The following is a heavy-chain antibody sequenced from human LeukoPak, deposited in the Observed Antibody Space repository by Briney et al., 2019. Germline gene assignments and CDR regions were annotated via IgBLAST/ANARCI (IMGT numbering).Heavy chain of an antibody. Sequence: GGSLRLSCAASGFNLSNHWMHWVRQTPGKGLVWVSRIISDGSSTSYADSVKGRFTISRDNAKSTLYLQMNSLRAEDTAVYYCARDGSLPDYWGQGTLVTVSS. V-gene: IGHV3-74*01. CDR1: GFNLSNHW. CDR2: IISDGSST. CDR3: ARDGSLPDY. J-gene: IGHJ4*02.